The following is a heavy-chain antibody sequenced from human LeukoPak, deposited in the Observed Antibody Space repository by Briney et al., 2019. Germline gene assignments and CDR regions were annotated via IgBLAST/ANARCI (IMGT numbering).Heavy chain of an antibody. CDR3: ARALWSGYPILRYGMDV. D-gene: IGHD3-3*01. CDR2: IYSGGST. Sequence: QPSETLSLTCTVSGGSISSSSYYWGWVRQAPGKGLEWVSVIYSGGSTYYADSVKGRFTISRDNPKNTLYLQMNSLRAEDTAVYYCARALWSGYPILRYGMDVWGQGTTVTVSS. J-gene: IGHJ6*02. CDR1: GGSISSSSYY. V-gene: IGHV3-53*01.